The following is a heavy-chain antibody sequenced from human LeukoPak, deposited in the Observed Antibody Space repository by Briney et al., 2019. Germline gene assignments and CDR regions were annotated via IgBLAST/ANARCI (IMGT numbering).Heavy chain of an antibody. CDR3: ARDRLRDYYDSSGYFDY. D-gene: IGHD3-22*01. CDR1: GFTFSSYW. Sequence: GGSLRLSCAASGFTFSSYWMSWVRQAPGKGLEWVANIKQDGSEKYYVDSVEGRFTISRDNAKNSLYLQMNSLRAEDTAVYYCARDRLRDYYDSSGYFDYWGQGTLVTVSS. CDR2: IKQDGSEK. J-gene: IGHJ4*02. V-gene: IGHV3-7*01.